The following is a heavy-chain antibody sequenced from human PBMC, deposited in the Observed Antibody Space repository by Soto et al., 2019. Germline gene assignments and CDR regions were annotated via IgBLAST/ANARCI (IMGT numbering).Heavy chain of an antibody. CDR3: LATTIVVSREDYFDY. D-gene: IGHD3-22*01. Sequence: GGSLRLSCAASGFTFSSYWMSWVRQAPGKGLEWVTNIKQDGSEKYYVDSVKGRFTISRDNAKNSLYLQMNSLRAEDTAVYYCLATTIVVSREDYFDYWGQGTLVTVSS. CDR2: IKQDGSEK. J-gene: IGHJ4*02. V-gene: IGHV3-7*01. CDR1: GFTFSSYW.